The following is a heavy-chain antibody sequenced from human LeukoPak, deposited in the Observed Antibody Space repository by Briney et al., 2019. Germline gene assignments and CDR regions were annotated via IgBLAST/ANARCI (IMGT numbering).Heavy chain of an antibody. CDR3: AKDIEWELLRYFQH. Sequence: GGSLRLSCAASGFTFSSYWMHWVRQAPGKGLVWVSRINSDGSSTSYADSVKGRFTISRDNAKNTLYLQMNSLRAEDTAVYYCAKDIEWELLRYFQHWGQGTLVTVSS. D-gene: IGHD1-26*01. V-gene: IGHV3-74*01. J-gene: IGHJ1*01. CDR2: INSDGSST. CDR1: GFTFSSYW.